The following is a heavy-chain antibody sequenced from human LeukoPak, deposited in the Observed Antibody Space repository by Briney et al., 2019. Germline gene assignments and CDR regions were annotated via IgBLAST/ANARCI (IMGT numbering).Heavy chain of an antibody. J-gene: IGHJ4*02. CDR1: GFTFSSYA. Sequence: GGSLRLSCAASGFTFSSYAMHWVRQAPGKGLEWVAVISYDGSNKYYADSVKGRFTITRDNSKNTLYLQMNSLRAEDTAVYYCARSWHGDLHFDYWGQGTLVTVSS. V-gene: IGHV3-30*04. CDR2: ISYDGSNK. D-gene: IGHD4-17*01. CDR3: ARSWHGDLHFDY.